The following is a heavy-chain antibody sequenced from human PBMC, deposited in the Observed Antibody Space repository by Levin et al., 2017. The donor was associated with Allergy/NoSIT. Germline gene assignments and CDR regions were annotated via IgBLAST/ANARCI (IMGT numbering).Heavy chain of an antibody. CDR1: GYVFPGYY. Sequence: GESLKISCRASGYVFPGYYLHWVRQAPGQGLEWMGWINPKNGDTNYARKFRDRVTMSRDTSIATAYMEMSSLRSDDTAVYFCARGAYSYGWESDYRPPGDYWGQGTLVTVSS. CDR3: ARGAYSYGWESDYRPPGDY. D-gene: IGHD3-10*01. CDR2: INPKNGDT. J-gene: IGHJ4*02. V-gene: IGHV1-2*02.